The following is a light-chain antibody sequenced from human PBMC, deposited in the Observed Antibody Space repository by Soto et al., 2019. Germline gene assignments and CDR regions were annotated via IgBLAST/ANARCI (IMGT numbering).Light chain of an antibody. CDR3: SSYTSSSAL. V-gene: IGLV2-14*01. CDR2: AVS. Sequence: QSALTQPASVSGSPGQSITISFTGTSSDVGGYNYVSWYQQHPRKAPKLMIYAVSNRPSGVSNRFSGSKSGNTAYLTISGLQAEDEADDYCSSYTSSSALFGTGTKLTVL. CDR1: SSDVGGYNY. J-gene: IGLJ1*01.